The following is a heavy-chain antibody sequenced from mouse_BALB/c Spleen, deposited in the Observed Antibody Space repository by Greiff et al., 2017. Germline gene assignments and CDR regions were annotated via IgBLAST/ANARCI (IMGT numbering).Heavy chain of an antibody. CDR3: ARRGLYAMDY. Sequence: VQLKESGPGLVKPSQSLSLTCTVTGYSITSYYAWNWIRQFPGNKLEWMGYISYSGSTSYNPSLKSRISITRDTSKNQFFLQLNSVTTEDTATYYCARRGLYAMDYWGQGTSVTVSS. CDR2: ISYSGST. CDR1: GYSITSYYA. J-gene: IGHJ4*01. V-gene: IGHV3-2*02.